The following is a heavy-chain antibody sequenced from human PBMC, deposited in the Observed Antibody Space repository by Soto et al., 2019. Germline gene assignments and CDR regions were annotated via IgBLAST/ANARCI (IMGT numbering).Heavy chain of an antibody. D-gene: IGHD2-2*01. J-gene: IGHJ5*02. Sequence: GGSLRLSCAASGFTFSSYSMNWVRQAPGKGLEWVSSISSSSSYIYYADSVKGRFTISRDNAKNSLYLQMNSLRAEDTAVYYWAREYCSSTSCLNWFAPWGKGTRVPVSS. CDR1: GFTFSSYS. CDR2: ISSSSSYI. CDR3: AREYCSSTSCLNWFAP. V-gene: IGHV3-21*01.